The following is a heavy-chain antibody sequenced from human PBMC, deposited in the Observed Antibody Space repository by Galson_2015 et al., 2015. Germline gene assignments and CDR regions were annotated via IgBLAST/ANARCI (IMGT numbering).Heavy chain of an antibody. Sequence: SLRLSCAASGLTFGDYAMSWFRQAPGKGLEWVGFIRSKAYGGTTDYAAPVKGRFTISRDDSKNTLYLQMNSLKTEDTAVHYCTTENYYDSSGYPTPDSDLQYYFDYWGQGTLVTVSS. D-gene: IGHD3-22*01. J-gene: IGHJ4*02. CDR2: IRSKAYGGTT. CDR3: TTENYYDSSGYPTPDSDLQYYFDY. V-gene: IGHV3-49*03. CDR1: GLTFGDYA.